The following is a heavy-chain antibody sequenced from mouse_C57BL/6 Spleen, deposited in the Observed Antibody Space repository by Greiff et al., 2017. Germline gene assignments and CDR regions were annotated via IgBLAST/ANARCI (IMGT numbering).Heavy chain of an antibody. CDR3: ARHEGHSWNYCDY. CDR2: ISGGGGNT. D-gene: IGHD1-2*01. CDR1: GFTFSSYT. Sequence: EVHLVESGGGLVKPGGSLKLSCAASGFTFSSYTMSWVRQTPEKRLEWVATISGGGGNTYGPDSVKGRFTISRDNAKNTLYQQMGSLGSEDTAVDYWARHEGHSWNYCDYWGQSTTLTVSS. V-gene: IGHV5-9*04. J-gene: IGHJ2*01.